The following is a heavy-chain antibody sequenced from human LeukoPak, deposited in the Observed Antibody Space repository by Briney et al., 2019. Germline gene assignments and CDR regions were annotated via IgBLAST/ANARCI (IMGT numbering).Heavy chain of an antibody. CDR3: ARGFRGPNFDH. Sequence: LVTLSLTCTLSVYSISSGYYWGWIRQTPGKGLEWIGYIYHGGRTDYNPSLKRRVTISVDTAKNHFSLKLSSVTAADTAVYFCARGFRGPNFDHWGQGTLVTVSS. V-gene: IGHV4-38-2*02. D-gene: IGHD3-10*01. J-gene: IGHJ4*02. CDR1: VYSISSGYY. CDR2: IYHGGRT.